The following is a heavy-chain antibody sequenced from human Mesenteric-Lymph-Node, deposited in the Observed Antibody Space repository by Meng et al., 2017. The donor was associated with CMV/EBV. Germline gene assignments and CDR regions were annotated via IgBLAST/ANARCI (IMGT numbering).Heavy chain of an antibody. CDR3: ARDGHCSSTSCYENYYYGMDV. V-gene: IGHV1-58*02. J-gene: IGHJ6*02. CDR1: GFTFTTSS. CDR2: IVVGSGNT. D-gene: IGHD2-2*01. Sequence: SVKVSCKASGFTFTTSSMQWVRQARGQRLEWIGWIVVGSGNTKYAQKLQERVTITRDMSTSTAYMELSSLRSEDAAVYYCARDGHCSSTSCYENYYYGMDVWGQGTTVTVSS.